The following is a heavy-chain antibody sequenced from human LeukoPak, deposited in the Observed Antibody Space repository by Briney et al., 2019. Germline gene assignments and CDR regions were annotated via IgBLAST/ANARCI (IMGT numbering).Heavy chain of an antibody. CDR1: GFTFSSYA. D-gene: IGHD1-1*01. Sequence: GGSLRLSCAASGFTFSSYAMHWVRQAPGKGLEWVAVISYDGSNKYYADSVKGRFTISRDNSKNTLYLQMNSLRAEDTAVYYCARNPRTDDAFDIWGQGTMVTVSS. J-gene: IGHJ3*02. CDR2: ISYDGSNK. CDR3: ARNPRTDDAFDI. V-gene: IGHV3-30-3*01.